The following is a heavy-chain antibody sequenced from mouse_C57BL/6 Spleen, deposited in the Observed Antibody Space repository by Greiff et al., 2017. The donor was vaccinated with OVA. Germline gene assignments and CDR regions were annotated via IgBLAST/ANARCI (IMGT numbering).Heavy chain of an antibody. D-gene: IGHD4-1*01. J-gene: IGHJ1*03. CDR2: IDPSDSYT. Sequence: QVQLQQPGAELVMPGASVKLSCKASGYTFTSYWMHWVKQRPGQGLEWIGEIDPSDSYTNYNQKFKGKSTLTVDKSSSTAYMQLSSLTSEDSAVYYCASAWDVESRYFDVWGTGTTVTVSS. CDR3: ASAWDVESRYFDV. V-gene: IGHV1-69*01. CDR1: GYTFTSYW.